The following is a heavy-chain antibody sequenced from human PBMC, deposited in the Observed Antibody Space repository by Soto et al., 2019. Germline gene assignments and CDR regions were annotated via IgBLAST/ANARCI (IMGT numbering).Heavy chain of an antibody. CDR1: GFTFSDYY. CDR3: ARGGYEEGTGTDVFDI. J-gene: IGHJ3*02. V-gene: IGHV3-11*06. D-gene: IGHD3-16*01. Sequence: GGSLRLSCAVSGFTFSDYYMSWIRQAPGKGLEWVSYISSSSSYTNYADSVKGRFTISRDNAKNSLYLQMNSLRAEDTAVYYCARGGYEEGTGTDVFDIWSQGTLVTVS. CDR2: ISSSSSYT.